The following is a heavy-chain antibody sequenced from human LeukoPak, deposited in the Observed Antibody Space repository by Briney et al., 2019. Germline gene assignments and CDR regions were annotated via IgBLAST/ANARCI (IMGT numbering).Heavy chain of an antibody. CDR1: GGSFSGYY. V-gene: IGHV4-34*01. D-gene: IGHD1-26*01. CDR3: ARNQAWELPYPYYYYGMDV. Sequence: SETLSLTCAVYGGSFSGYYWSWIRQPPGKGLEWIGEINHSGSTNYNPSLKSRVTISVDTSKNQFSLKLSSVTAADTAVYYCARNQAWELPYPYYYYGMDVWGQGTTVTVSS. CDR2: INHSGST. J-gene: IGHJ6*02.